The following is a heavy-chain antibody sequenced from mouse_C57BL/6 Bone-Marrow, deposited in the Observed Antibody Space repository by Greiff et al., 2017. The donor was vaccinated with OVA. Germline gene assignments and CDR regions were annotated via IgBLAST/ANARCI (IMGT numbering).Heavy chain of an antibody. CDR2: INSNNGGT. CDR3: ARGGYYDYDGGAWFAY. Sequence: SGPELAKPGASVKIPCKASGYTFTDYNMDWVKQSHGKSLEWIGDINSNNGGTIYNQKLKGKATLTVDKSSSTAYMELRSLTSEDTAVYYCARGGYYDYDGGAWFAYWGQGTLVTVSA. V-gene: IGHV1-18*01. CDR1: GYTFTDYN. D-gene: IGHD2-4*01. J-gene: IGHJ3*01.